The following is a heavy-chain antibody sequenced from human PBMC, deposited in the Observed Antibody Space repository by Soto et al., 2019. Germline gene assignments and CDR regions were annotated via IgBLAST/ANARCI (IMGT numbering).Heavy chain of an antibody. CDR2: INHSGST. CDR3: ARAKQTRITMVRGVIQVWFDP. CDR1: GGSFSGYY. J-gene: IGHJ5*02. V-gene: IGHV4-34*01. D-gene: IGHD3-10*01. Sequence: SETLSLTCAVYGGSFSGYYWSWIRQPPGKGLEWIGEINHSGSTNYNPSLKSRVTISVDTSKNQFSLKLSSVTAADTAVYYCARAKQTRITMVRGVIQVWFDPWGQGTLVTV.